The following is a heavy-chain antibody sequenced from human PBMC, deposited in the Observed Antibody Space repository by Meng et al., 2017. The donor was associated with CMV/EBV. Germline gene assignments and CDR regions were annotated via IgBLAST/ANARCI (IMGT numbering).Heavy chain of an antibody. V-gene: IGHV3-48*04. CDR2: ISSSSSTI. CDR1: GFTFSSYS. D-gene: IGHD6-6*01. CDR3: ARALAARPWDY. Sequence: ETLSLTCAASGFTFSSYSMSWVRQAPGKGLEWVSYISSSSSTIYYADSVKGRFTTSRDNAKNSLYLQMYSLSAEDTAVYYCARALAARPWDYWGQGTLVTVSS. J-gene: IGHJ4*02.